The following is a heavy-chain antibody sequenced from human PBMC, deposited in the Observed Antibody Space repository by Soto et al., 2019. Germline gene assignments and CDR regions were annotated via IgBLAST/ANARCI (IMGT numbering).Heavy chain of an antibody. J-gene: IGHJ4*02. CDR2: IIPIFGTA. V-gene: IGHV1-69*05. Sequence: SVKVSCKASGGTFSSYAISWVRPAPGQGLEWMGGIIPIFGTAKYSQKFQGRITITRDTSASTAYMELSSLRSEDTAVYYCASGRWPQLPLYWGQGTLVTVSS. D-gene: IGHD5-12*01. CDR3: ASGRWPQLPLY. CDR1: GGTFSSYA.